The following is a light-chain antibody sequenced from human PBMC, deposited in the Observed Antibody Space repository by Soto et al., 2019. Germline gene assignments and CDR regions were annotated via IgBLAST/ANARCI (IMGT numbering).Light chain of an antibody. J-gene: IGLJ3*02. V-gene: IGLV8-61*01. Sequence: QTVVTQEPSFSVSPGGTVTLTCGLNSGSVSTNYSPGWFQQIPGQAPRTLIYNTNTRSSGVPDRFSGSILDNKAALTITGAQADDECDYYCVLYMGSGISVFGGGTKVTVL. CDR3: VLYMGSGISV. CDR1: SGSVSTNYS. CDR2: NTN.